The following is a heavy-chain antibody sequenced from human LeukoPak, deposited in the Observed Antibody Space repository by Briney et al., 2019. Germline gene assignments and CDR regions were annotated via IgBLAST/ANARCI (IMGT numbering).Heavy chain of an antibody. D-gene: IGHD1-7*01. CDR2: ISYDGGNK. J-gene: IGHJ2*01. Sequence: GGSLRLSCAASGFTFSSYAMHGVRQARGKGLEWVAVISYDGGNKYYADSLKGRFNISRDNSKNTMYMQMNSLRAEDTAVYYCARAGGGPTTLYWYFDIWGRGTLVTVSS. V-gene: IGHV3-30*04. CDR3: ARAGGGPTTLYWYFDI. CDR1: GFTFSSYA.